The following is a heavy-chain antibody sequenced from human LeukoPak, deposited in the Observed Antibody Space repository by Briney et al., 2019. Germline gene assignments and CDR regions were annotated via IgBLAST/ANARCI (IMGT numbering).Heavy chain of an antibody. D-gene: IGHD3-9*01. V-gene: IGHV4-34*01. CDR3: ARSLNYDILTGYPRGGLFDP. Sequence: SETLSLTCAVYGGSFSGYYWSWIRRPPGKGLEWIGEINHSGSTNNNPSLKSRVTISVDTSKNQFSLKLSSVTAADTAVYYCARSLNYDILTGYPRGGLFDPWGQGTLVTVSS. CDR2: INHSGST. CDR1: GGSFSGYY. J-gene: IGHJ5*02.